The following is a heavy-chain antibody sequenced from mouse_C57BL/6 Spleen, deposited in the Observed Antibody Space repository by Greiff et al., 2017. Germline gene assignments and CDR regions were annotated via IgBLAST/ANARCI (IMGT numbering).Heavy chain of an antibody. CDR3: AREDCGSSPLFAMDY. J-gene: IGHJ4*01. V-gene: IGHV1-55*01. CDR2: IYPGSGST. Sequence: QVQLQQPGAELVKPGASVKMSCKASGYTFTSYWITWVKQRPGQGLEWIGDIYPGSGSTNYNEKFKSKATLTVDTSSSTAYMQLSSLTSEDSAVYYCAREDCGSSPLFAMDYWGQGTSVTVSS. D-gene: IGHD1-1*01. CDR1: GYTFTSYW.